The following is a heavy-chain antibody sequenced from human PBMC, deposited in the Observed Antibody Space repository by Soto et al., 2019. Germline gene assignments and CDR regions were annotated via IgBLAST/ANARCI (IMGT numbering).Heavy chain of an antibody. Sequence: ASVKVSCKASGYTFTSYAMHWVRQAPGQRLEWMGWINAGNGNTKYSQKFQGRVTITRDTSASTAYMELSSLRSEDTAVYYCARVRFGEPVLAYWGQGTLVTVSS. D-gene: IGHD3-10*01. J-gene: IGHJ4*02. CDR1: GYTFTSYA. V-gene: IGHV1-3*01. CDR2: INAGNGNT. CDR3: ARVRFGEPVLAY.